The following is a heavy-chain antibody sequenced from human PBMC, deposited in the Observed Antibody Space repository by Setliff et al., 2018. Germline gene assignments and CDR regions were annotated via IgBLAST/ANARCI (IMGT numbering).Heavy chain of an antibody. Sequence: PSGTLSLTCTVSGGSISSGGYYWSWIRQHPGKGLEWIGEINHSGNTNYNPSLKSRVTISVDKSTDQFSLKLNSVTAADTAVYYCVRTDYSDGRYSMDVWGKGTTVTVSS. CDR3: VRTDYSDGRYSMDV. V-gene: IGHV4-31*09. CDR1: GGSISSGGYY. J-gene: IGHJ6*03. D-gene: IGHD1-26*01. CDR2: INHSGNT.